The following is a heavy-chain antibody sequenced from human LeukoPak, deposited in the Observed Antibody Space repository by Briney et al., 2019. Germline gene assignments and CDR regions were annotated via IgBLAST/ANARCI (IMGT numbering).Heavy chain of an antibody. D-gene: IGHD1-26*01. CDR2: ISGSGGST. V-gene: IGHV3-23*01. CDR3: AKNSWEHDAFDI. CDR1: GFTFSSYA. Sequence: ASLRLSCAASGFTFSSYAMSWVRQARGKGREWVSAISGSGGSTYYADSVKGRFTIYRDNSKNTLYLQMNSLRAEDTAVYYCAKNSWEHDAFDIWGQGTMVTVPS. J-gene: IGHJ3*02.